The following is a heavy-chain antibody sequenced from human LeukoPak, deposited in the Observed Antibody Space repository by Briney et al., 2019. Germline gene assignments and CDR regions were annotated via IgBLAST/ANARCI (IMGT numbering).Heavy chain of an antibody. J-gene: IGHJ3*02. CDR2: INTDGSST. CDR1: GFTFSSYW. D-gene: IGHD3-3*01. Sequence: GGSLRLSCAASGFTFSSYWMHWVRQAPGKGLVWVSRINTDGSSTSYADSVKGRFTISRDNAKNTLYLQMNSLRAEDTAVYYCAREGPDYDFWSGYPRAFDIWGQGTMVTVSS. CDR3: AREGPDYDFWSGYPRAFDI. V-gene: IGHV3-74*01.